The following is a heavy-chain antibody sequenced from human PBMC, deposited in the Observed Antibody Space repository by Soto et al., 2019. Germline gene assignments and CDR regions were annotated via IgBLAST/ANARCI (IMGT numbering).Heavy chain of an antibody. J-gene: IGHJ4*02. CDR1: GFTFSSYA. V-gene: IGHV3-30-3*01. D-gene: IGHD1-26*01. CDR2: ISYDGSNK. Sequence: QVQLVESGGGVVQPGRSLRLSCAASGFTFSSYAMHWVGQAPVKGLEWVAVISYDGSNKYYADSVKGRFTISRDNSKNTLYLQMNSLRAEDTAVYYCARAGIVGAYFDYWGQGTLVTVSS. CDR3: ARAGIVGAYFDY.